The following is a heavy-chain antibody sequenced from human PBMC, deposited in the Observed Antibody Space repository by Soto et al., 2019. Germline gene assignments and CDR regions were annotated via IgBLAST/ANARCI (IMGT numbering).Heavy chain of an antibody. V-gene: IGHV4-34*01. J-gene: IGHJ5*02. CDR3: ARVFLVVNWFDP. CDR1: GGSFSGYY. CDR2: INHSGST. Sequence: PSETLSLTCAVDGGSFSGYYWSWIRQPPGKGLEWIGEINHSGSTNYNPSLKSRVTISVDTSKNQFSLKLSSVTAADTAVYYCARVFLVVNWFDPWGQGTLVTVSS. D-gene: IGHD3-22*01.